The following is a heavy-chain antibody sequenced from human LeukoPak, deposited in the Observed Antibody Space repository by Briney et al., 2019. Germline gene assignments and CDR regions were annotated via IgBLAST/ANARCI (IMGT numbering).Heavy chain of an antibody. V-gene: IGHV4-59*01. CDR3: ARGDYSNRFQH. J-gene: IGHJ1*01. CDR1: GGSISSYY. Sequence: SSETLSLTCTVSGGSISSYYWSWIRQPPGKGLEWIGYIYYSGSTNYNPSLKSRVTISVDTSKNQFSLKLSSVTAADTAVYYCARGDYSNRFQHWGQGTLVTVSS. D-gene: IGHD4-11*01. CDR2: IYYSGST.